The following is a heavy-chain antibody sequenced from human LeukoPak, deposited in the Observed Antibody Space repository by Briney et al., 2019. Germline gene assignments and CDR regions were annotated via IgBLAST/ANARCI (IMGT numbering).Heavy chain of an antibody. J-gene: IGHJ6*03. CDR1: GGSISSYY. CDR3: ARGYGSGSYYYYYYYYMDV. CDR2: IYHSGST. Sequence: SETLSLTCTVSGGSISSYYWSWIRQPPGKGLEWIGYIYHSGSTNYNPSLKSRVTISVDTSKNQFSLKLSSVTAADTAVYYCARGYGSGSYYYYYYYYMDVWGKGTTVTISS. V-gene: IGHV4-59*01. D-gene: IGHD3-10*01.